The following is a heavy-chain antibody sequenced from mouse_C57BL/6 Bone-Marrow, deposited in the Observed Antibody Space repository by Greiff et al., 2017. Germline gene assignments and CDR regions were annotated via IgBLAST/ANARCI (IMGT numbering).Heavy chain of an antibody. V-gene: IGHV1-26*01. CDR1: GYTFTDYY. CDR2: INPNNGGT. Sequence: VQLQQSGPELVKPGASVKISCKASGYTFTDYYMNWVKQSHGKSLEWIGDINPNNGGTSYNQKFKGKATLTVDKSSSTAYMELRSLTSEDSAVYYCARDPDYWGQGTSVTVSS. J-gene: IGHJ4*01. CDR3: ARDPDY.